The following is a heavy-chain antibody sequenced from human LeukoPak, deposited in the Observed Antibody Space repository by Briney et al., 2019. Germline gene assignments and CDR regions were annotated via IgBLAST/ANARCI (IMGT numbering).Heavy chain of an antibody. Sequence: ASVKVSCKASGYMFTGYYMHWVRQAPGQGLEWIGWINPNSGGTNYAQKFQGRVTMTRDTSISTAYMELSSLRSDDTAVYYCARGYCSGDCFTLFDYWGQGTLVTVSS. D-gene: IGHD2-21*02. CDR2: INPNSGGT. J-gene: IGHJ4*02. CDR1: GYMFTGYY. CDR3: ARGYCSGDCFTLFDY. V-gene: IGHV1-2*02.